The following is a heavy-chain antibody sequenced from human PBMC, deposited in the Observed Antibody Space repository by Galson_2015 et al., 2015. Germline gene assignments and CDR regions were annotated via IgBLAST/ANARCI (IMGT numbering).Heavy chain of an antibody. Sequence: SVKVSCKASGYTFTSYAMHWVRQAPGQRLEWMGWINAGNGNTKYSQKFQGRVTITRDTSASTAYMELSSLRSEDTAVYYCARGRDVVVVAATRRYNWFDPWGQGTLVTVS. J-gene: IGHJ5*02. CDR2: INAGNGNT. V-gene: IGHV1-3*01. CDR3: ARGRDVVVVAATRRYNWFDP. CDR1: GYTFTSYA. D-gene: IGHD2-15*01.